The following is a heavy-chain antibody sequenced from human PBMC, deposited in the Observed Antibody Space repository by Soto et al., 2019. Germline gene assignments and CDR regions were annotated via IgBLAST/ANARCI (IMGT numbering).Heavy chain of an antibody. CDR2: IRSKANSYAT. CDR1: GFTFSGSA. D-gene: IGHD3-22*01. Sequence: GGSLRLSCAASGFTFSGSAMHWVRQASGKGLEWVGRIRSKANSYATAYAASVKGRFTISRDDSKNTAYLQMNSLKTEDTAVYYCTRQGYYYDSSGKWQYGMDVWGQGTTVTVSS. CDR3: TRQGYYYDSSGKWQYGMDV. V-gene: IGHV3-73*01. J-gene: IGHJ6*02.